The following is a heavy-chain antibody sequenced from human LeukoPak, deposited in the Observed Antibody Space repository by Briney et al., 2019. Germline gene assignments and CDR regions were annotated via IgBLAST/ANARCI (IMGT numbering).Heavy chain of an antibody. CDR3: AKRGFCSGGSCYSFHFDY. CDR1: GFTFNSHG. Sequence: GGSLRLSCTASGFTFNSHGMHWVRQAPAKGLEWVALISYEGSNIKYADSVKGRFTISRDNSKNTLYLQMNSLRAEDTALYYCAKRGFCSGGSCYSFHFDYWGQGTLVTVSS. D-gene: IGHD2-15*01. V-gene: IGHV3-30*18. J-gene: IGHJ4*02. CDR2: ISYEGSNI.